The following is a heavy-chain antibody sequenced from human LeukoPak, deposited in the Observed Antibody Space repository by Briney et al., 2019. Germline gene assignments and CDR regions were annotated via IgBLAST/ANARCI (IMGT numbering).Heavy chain of an antibody. CDR1: GGSISSYY. CDR2: VSYSGST. D-gene: IGHD5-18*01. Sequence: SETLSLTCTVSGGSISSYYWSWVRQPPGKGLEWIGYVSYSGSTDYNPSLKSRVIISIDTSKNQFSLRLSSVTAADTAVYYCARENDRYGRIDYWGQGTQATVSS. V-gene: IGHV4-59*01. J-gene: IGHJ4*02. CDR3: ARENDRYGRIDY.